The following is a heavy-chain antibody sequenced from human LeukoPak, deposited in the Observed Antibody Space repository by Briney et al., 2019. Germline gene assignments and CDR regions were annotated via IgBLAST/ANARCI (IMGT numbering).Heavy chain of an antibody. Sequence: GGSLRLSCAASGFTFSSYGMHWVRQAPGKGLEWVAVIWYDGSDKYYADSVKGRFTISTDNSKNTLYLQMNSLRAEDTAVYYCARDVVVTAIPYYYYGMDVWGQGTTVTVSS. D-gene: IGHD2-21*02. CDR2: IWYDGSDK. V-gene: IGHV3-33*01. CDR1: GFTFSSYG. J-gene: IGHJ6*02. CDR3: ARDVVVTAIPYYYYGMDV.